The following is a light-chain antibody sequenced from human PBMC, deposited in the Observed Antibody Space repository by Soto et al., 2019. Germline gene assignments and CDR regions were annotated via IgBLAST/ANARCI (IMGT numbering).Light chain of an antibody. J-gene: IGKJ1*01. CDR3: QQRSSWPLT. V-gene: IGKV3-11*01. Sequence: EIVLTQSPATLSLSPGEIATLSCRASQSVSSYFAWYQQKPGQAPSLLIYDASNRATGIPPRFSGSGSGTDFTVTIGSLEPEEFAVYYCQQRSSWPLTFGQGTKVEIK. CDR1: QSVSSY. CDR2: DAS.